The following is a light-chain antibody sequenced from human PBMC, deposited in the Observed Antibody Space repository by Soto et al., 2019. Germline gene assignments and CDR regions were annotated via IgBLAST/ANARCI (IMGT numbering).Light chain of an antibody. V-gene: IGLV4-69*01. Sequence: QPVLTQSPSASASLGASVKFTCTLSSGHSSYAIAWHQQQPEKGPRYLMKLNSDGSHSKGDGIPDRFSGSSSGAERYLIISSLQSEDEADYYCQTWGTGIHVFGTGTKVTVL. CDR2: LNSDGSH. CDR3: QTWGTGIHV. J-gene: IGLJ1*01. CDR1: SGHSSYA.